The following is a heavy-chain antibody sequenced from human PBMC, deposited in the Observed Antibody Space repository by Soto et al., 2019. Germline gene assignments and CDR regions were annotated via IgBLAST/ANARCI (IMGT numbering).Heavy chain of an antibody. CDR2: ISYGGGTT. J-gene: IGHJ4*02. Sequence: GGSLILSCAASEFTPRNYAMSWVRQAPGKGMEWVSAISYGGGTTYYADSVKGRFTISRDNSKNTLYLQMNSLRAEDTAVYYCAKNPGYYYDSTGYHFDYWGQGTLVTVSS. CDR1: EFTPRNYA. CDR3: AKNPGYYYDSTGYHFDY. V-gene: IGHV3-23*01. D-gene: IGHD3-22*01.